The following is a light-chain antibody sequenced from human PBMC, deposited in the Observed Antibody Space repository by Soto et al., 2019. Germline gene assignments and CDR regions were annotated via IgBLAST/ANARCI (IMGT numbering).Light chain of an antibody. Sequence: QSVLTQPPSASGSPGQSVTISCTGTSSDVGDYQYVSWYQQYPGKAPKLMIYAVNKRPSGVPDRFSGSRSGNTASLTVSGLQAEDEADYYCSSYAGSNNYVFGTGTK. CDR3: SSYAGSNNYV. CDR2: AVN. J-gene: IGLJ1*01. CDR1: SSDVGDYQY. V-gene: IGLV2-8*01.